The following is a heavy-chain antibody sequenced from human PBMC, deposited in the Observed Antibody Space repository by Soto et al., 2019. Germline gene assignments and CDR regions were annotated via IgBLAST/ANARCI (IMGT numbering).Heavy chain of an antibody. D-gene: IGHD4-17*01. J-gene: IGHJ4*02. CDR2: IYYSGST. CDR3: ARDGYGDNYFDY. Sequence: SETLSLTCTVSGGSISSYYWSWIRQPPGKGLEWIGYIYYSGSTNYNPSLKSRVTISVDTSKNQFSLKLSSVTAADTAVYYCARDGYGDNYFDYWGQGTLVTVSS. V-gene: IGHV4-59*01. CDR1: GGSISSYY.